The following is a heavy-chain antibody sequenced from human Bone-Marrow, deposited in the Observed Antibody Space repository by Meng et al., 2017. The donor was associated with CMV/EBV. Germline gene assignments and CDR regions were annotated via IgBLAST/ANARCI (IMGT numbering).Heavy chain of an antibody. D-gene: IGHD7-27*01. CDR2: ISSSGSTI. Sequence: GGSLRLSCAASGFTFSDYYMSWIRQAPGKGLEWVSYISSSGSTIYYADSVKGRFTISSDNAKNTLYLQMNSLRVEDTAVYYCARSTASGTDYWGWGQGNLVTVYS. J-gene: IGHJ4*02. V-gene: IGHV3-11*04. CDR1: GFTFSDYY. CDR3: ARSTASGTDYWG.